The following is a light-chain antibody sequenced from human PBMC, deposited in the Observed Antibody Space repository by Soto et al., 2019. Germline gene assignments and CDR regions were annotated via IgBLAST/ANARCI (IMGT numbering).Light chain of an antibody. J-gene: IGKJ4*01. CDR1: ESVSSY. Sequence: EIVLTQSPATLSLSPGERATLSCRASESVSSYLAWYQLKPGQAPRLLIYDASNRATGIPARFSGSGSGTDFTLTISSLEPEDFAVYYCQQRSRAFGGGTKVEIK. V-gene: IGKV3-11*01. CDR2: DAS. CDR3: QQRSRA.